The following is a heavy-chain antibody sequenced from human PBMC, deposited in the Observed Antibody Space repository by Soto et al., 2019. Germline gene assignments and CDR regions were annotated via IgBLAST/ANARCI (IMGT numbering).Heavy chain of an antibody. CDR2: IYYSGST. D-gene: IGHD3-16*02. Sequence: QVQLQESGPGLVKPSQTLSLTCTVSGGSISSGGYYWSWIRQHPGKGLEWIGYIYYSGSTYYNPSLTSRVTISVDTSKNQFSLKLSSVTAADTAVYYCARSNMITFGGVIVKGYRDYWGQGTLVTVSS. CDR1: GGSISSGGYY. J-gene: IGHJ4*02. CDR3: ARSNMITFGGVIVKGYRDY. V-gene: IGHV4-31*03.